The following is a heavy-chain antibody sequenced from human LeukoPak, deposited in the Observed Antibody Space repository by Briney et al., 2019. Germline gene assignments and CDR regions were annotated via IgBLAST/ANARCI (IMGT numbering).Heavy chain of an antibody. CDR3: AKDYQGLSYYFDY. D-gene: IGHD3/OR15-3a*01. CDR2: ISWNSGSI. J-gene: IGHJ4*02. V-gene: IGHV3-9*01. Sequence: GGSLRLSCAASGFTFDDYAMHWVRQAPGKGLEWASGISWNSGSIGYADSVKGRFTISRDNAKNSLYLQMNSLRAEDTALYYCAKDYQGLSYYFDYWGQGTLVTVSS. CDR1: GFTFDDYA.